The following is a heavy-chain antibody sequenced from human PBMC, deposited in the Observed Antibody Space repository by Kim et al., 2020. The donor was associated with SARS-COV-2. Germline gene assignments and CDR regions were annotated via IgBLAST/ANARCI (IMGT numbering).Heavy chain of an antibody. V-gene: IGHV3-7*01. CDR2: IKEDGTET. CDR3: TRERVTEKSHFDY. J-gene: IGHJ4*02. CDR1: GFTFSRFW. Sequence: GGSLRLSCAASGFTFSRFWMSWVRQAPGKGLEWVANIKEDGTETYYVDSVEGRFTISRDNARNSLFLQKNSLRAEDTAVYYCTRERVTEKSHFDYWGQGTLVTVSS. D-gene: IGHD2-21*02.